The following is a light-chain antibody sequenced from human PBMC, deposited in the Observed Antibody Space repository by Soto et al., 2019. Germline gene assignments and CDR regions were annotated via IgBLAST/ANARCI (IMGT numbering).Light chain of an antibody. CDR3: ATWDDSLRGRV. J-gene: IGLJ3*02. CDR2: SNN. CDR1: SSNIGTNY. Sequence: QSALTQPPSASGTPGQRVTISSSGSSSNIGTNYVYWYQQVPGTAPKLLIYSNNQRPSGVPDRFSGSKSGTSASLAIRGLRSEDEADYYCATWDDSLRGRVFGGGTKLTVL. V-gene: IGLV1-47*02.